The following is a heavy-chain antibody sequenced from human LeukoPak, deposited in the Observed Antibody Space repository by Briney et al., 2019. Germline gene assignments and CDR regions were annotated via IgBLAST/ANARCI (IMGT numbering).Heavy chain of an antibody. Sequence: SETLSLTCAVYGGSFSGYYWSWIRQPPGKGLEWIGEINHSGSTNYNPSLKSRVTISVDTSKNQFSLKLSSVTAADTAVYYCARRYSSRWPPGWFDPWGQGTLVTVSS. D-gene: IGHD6-13*01. CDR1: GGSFSGYY. CDR2: INHSGST. CDR3: ARRYSSRWPPGWFDP. J-gene: IGHJ5*02. V-gene: IGHV4-34*01.